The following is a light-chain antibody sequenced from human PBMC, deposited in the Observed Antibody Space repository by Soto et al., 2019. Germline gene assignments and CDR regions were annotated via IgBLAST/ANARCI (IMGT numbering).Light chain of an antibody. CDR3: QQDKIAPRS. CDR2: WAS. V-gene: IGKV4-1*01. J-gene: IGKJ4*01. CDR1: QSVLYTSSHVSH. Sequence: DIVMTQSPDSLAVSVGERATINCKSSQSVLYTSSHVSHLAWYQQKPGQPPKLLIYWASTRESGVPDRFSGSVSGTDFTHAISSMKTEEVAVYYCQQDKIAPRSFGGGTMVEIK.